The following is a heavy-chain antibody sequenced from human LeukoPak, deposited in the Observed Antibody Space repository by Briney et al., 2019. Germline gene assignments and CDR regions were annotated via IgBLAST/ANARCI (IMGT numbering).Heavy chain of an antibody. CDR3: ARDTYYYDTSSYPRGTFDI. CDR1: GYTFTGYY. J-gene: IGHJ3*02. CDR2: INPNSGGT. V-gene: IGHV1-2*02. Sequence: ASVKVSCKASGYTFTGYYMHWVRQAPGQGLEWMGWINPNSGGTNYAQKFQGRVTMTRDTSINTAYMELSSLRSDDTAVYYCARDTYYYDTSSYPRGTFDIWGQGTMVTVSS. D-gene: IGHD3-22*01.